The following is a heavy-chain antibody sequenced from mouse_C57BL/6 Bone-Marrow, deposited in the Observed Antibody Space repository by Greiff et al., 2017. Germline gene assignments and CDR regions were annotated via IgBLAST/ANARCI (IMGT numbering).Heavy chain of an antibody. J-gene: IGHJ3*01. Sequence: VQLKESGAELVRPGASVKLSCTASGFNIKDDYMHWVKQRPEQGLEWIGWIDPANGDTEYASKFQGKATITADTSSNTAYLQLSSLTSEDTAVYYCTSLLCLSFWGQGTLFTVSA. CDR2: IDPANGDT. V-gene: IGHV14-4*01. CDR3: TSLLCLSF. CDR1: GFNIKDDY. D-gene: IGHD2-2*01.